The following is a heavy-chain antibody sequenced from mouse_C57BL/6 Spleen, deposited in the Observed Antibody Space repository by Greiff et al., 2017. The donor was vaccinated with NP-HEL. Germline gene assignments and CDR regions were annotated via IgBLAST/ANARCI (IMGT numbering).Heavy chain of an antibody. CDR2: IYPGDGDT. CDR1: GYAFSSSW. Sequence: VQLQQSGPELVKPGASVKISCKASGYAFSSSWMNWVKQRPGKGLEWIGRIYPGDGDTNYNGKFKGKATLTADKSSSTAYMQLSSLTSEDSAVYFCARNYSNYEGYFDYWGQGTTLTVSS. J-gene: IGHJ2*01. CDR3: ARNYSNYEGYFDY. V-gene: IGHV1-82*01. D-gene: IGHD2-5*01.